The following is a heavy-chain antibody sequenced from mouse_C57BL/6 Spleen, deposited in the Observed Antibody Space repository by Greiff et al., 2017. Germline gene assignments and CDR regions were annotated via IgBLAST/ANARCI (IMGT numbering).Heavy chain of an antibody. CDR3: ARRETGNYAMDY. CDR2: IYPGSGST. Sequence: QVQLQQSGAELVKPGASVKMSCKASGYTFTSYWITWVKQRPGQGLEWIGDIYPGSGSTNYNEKFKSKATLTVDTSSSTAYMPLSSLTSEDSAVYYCARRETGNYAMDYWGQGTSVTVSS. V-gene: IGHV1-55*01. D-gene: IGHD4-1*01. CDR1: GYTFTSYW. J-gene: IGHJ4*01.